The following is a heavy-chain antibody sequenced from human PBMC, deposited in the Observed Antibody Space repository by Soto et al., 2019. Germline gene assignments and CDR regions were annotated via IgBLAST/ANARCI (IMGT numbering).Heavy chain of an antibody. CDR3: ARGSRMRIPAASGRDYCYHGLDV. CDR1: GGSFSGYY. Sequence: QVQLQQWGAGLLKPSETLSLNYAVYGGSFSGYYWSWIRQPPGKGLEWSGEINHRGSINYNPSLKRRFTMSVDTSKNQSSLKLNSVTAADTAVFYCARGSRMRIPAASGRDYCYHGLDVWGQGTAVIVSS. J-gene: IGHJ6*02. CDR2: INHRGSI. D-gene: IGHD2-15*01. V-gene: IGHV4-34*01.